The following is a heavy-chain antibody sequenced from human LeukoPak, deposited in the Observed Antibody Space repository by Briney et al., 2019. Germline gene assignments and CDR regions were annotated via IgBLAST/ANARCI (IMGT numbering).Heavy chain of an antibody. J-gene: IGHJ4*02. CDR2: ISYDGSNK. D-gene: IGHD4-17*01. CDR3: AREDYGNYYFDY. Sequence: GGSLRLSCAASGFTFSSYAMHWVRQAPGKGLEWVAVISYDGSNKYYADSVKGRFTISRDNSKNTLYLQMNSLRAEYTAVYYCAREDYGNYYFDYWGQGTLVTVSS. CDR1: GFTFSSYA. V-gene: IGHV3-30*04.